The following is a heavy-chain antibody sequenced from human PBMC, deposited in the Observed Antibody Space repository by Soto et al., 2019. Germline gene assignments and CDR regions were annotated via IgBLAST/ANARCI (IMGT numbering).Heavy chain of an antibody. Sequence: QVQLQESGPGLVKPSGTLSLTCAVSGASIISMNWWSWVRQPPGKGLEWIGEIHHSGSTNYNPSLMSRVTISVDKSEYQFSLKLTSVTAADTAVYYCARYDYGSGDDYNIDYWGQGTLVTVSS. J-gene: IGHJ4*02. CDR3: ARYDYGSGDDYNIDY. CDR2: IHHSGST. V-gene: IGHV4-4*02. D-gene: IGHD3-10*01. CDR1: GASIISMNW.